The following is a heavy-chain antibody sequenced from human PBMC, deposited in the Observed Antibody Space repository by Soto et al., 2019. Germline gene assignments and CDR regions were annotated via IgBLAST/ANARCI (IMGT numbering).Heavy chain of an antibody. D-gene: IGHD3-10*01. CDR3: ARANKITMVRGVIPRGMDV. CDR2: MNPNSGNT. V-gene: IGHV1-8*01. Sequence: ASVKVSCKASGYTFTSYDINWLRQATGQGLEWMGWMNPNSGNTGYAQKFQGRVTMTRNTSISTAYMELSSLRSEDTAVYYCARANKITMVRGVIPRGMDVWGQGTTVTVSS. CDR1: GYTFTSYD. J-gene: IGHJ6*02.